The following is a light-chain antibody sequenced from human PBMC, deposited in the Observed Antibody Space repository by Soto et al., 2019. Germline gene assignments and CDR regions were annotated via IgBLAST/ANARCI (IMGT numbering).Light chain of an antibody. CDR2: GES. CDR1: QSVSSSY. J-gene: IGKJ5*01. Sequence: EVVLPQSPGTLSLSPRERATLSCRASQSVSSSYLAWYQQKPGQAPRLLIYGESSRATGIPDRLSGSGSGTDFTLTISRLEPEDFAVYYCQXYGSSSITFGQGTRLEIK. CDR3: QXYGSSSIT. V-gene: IGKV3-20*01.